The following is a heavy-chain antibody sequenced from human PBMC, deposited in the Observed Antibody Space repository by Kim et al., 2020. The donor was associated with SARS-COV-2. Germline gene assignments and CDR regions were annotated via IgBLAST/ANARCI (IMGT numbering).Heavy chain of an antibody. J-gene: IGHJ4*02. D-gene: IGHD5-12*01. Sequence: ASVKVSCKASGYTFTSYGISWVRQAPGQGLEWMGWISAYNGNTNYAQKLQGRVTMTTDTSTSTAYMELRSLRSDDTAVYYCARVSASGYDPDAPGAASYWGQGTLVTVSS. CDR2: ISAYNGNT. CDR3: ARVSASGYDPDAPGAASY. CDR1: GYTFTSYG. V-gene: IGHV1-18*01.